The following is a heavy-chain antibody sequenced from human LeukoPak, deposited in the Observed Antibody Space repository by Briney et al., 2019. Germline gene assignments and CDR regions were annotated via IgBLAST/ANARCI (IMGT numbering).Heavy chain of an antibody. CDR1: GGTFSSYA. Sequence: SVKVSCKASGGTFSSYAISWVRQAPGQGLEWMGGIIPIFGTANYAQKFQGRVTITRDTSASTAYMELSSLRSEDTAVYYCAREGGAGWYFDYWGQGTLVTVSS. J-gene: IGHJ4*02. CDR3: AREGGAGWYFDY. V-gene: IGHV1-69*05. CDR2: IIPIFGTA. D-gene: IGHD6-19*01.